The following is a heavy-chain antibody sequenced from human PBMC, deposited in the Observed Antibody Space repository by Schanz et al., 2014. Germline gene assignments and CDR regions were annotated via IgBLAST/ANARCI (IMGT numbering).Heavy chain of an antibody. D-gene: IGHD3-16*01. J-gene: IGHJ4*02. CDR1: TGSINSYY. Sequence: QVQLQESGPGLVKPSETLSLTCTVSTGSINSYYWSWIRQPPGKRLEWIGYIYFSGGPKYNPSLKSRVTISLDRSKRQFALPLTSVTAADTAVYFCARGGEPAFDYWGPGTLVTVSS. CDR2: IYFSGGP. V-gene: IGHV4-59*12. CDR3: ARGGEPAFDY.